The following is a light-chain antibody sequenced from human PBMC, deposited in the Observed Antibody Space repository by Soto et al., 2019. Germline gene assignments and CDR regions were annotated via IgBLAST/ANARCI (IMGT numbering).Light chain of an antibody. CDR3: QQYNSYPST. CDR2: RAS. V-gene: IGKV1-5*03. Sequence: DIQMTHTPSTLSASVADRVSITCLASQSVSTWLAWYQQKPGKAPKLLIYRASSIDTGVPSRFSGSGSGTEFTLTISSLQPEDFATYYCQQYNSYPSTFGQGTKVDIK. J-gene: IGKJ1*01. CDR1: QSVSTW.